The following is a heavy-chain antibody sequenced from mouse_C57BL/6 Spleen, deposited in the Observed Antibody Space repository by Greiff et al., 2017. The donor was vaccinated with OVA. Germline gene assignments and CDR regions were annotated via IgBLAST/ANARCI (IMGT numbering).Heavy chain of an antibody. D-gene: IGHD2-4*01. V-gene: IGHV1-80*01. Sequence: VQLQQSGAELVKPGASVKISCKASGYAFSSYWMNWVKQRPGKGLEWIGQIYPGDGDTNYNGKFKGKATLTADKSSSTAYMQLSSLTSEDTAVYFGARAYDYDDEAYAMDYWGQGTSVTVSS. J-gene: IGHJ4*01. CDR1: GYAFSSYW. CDR3: ARAYDYDDEAYAMDY. CDR2: IYPGDGDT.